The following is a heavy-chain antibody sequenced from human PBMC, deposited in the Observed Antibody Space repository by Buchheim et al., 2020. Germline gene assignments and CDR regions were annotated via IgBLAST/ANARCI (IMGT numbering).Heavy chain of an antibody. J-gene: IGHJ4*02. Sequence: QVQLVQSEAEVKKPGASVKVSCKASGYTFTSYDINWVRQAPGQGLEWMGWMNPNSGNTGYAQKFQGRITMTRNISISPAYMELSSLRSEDTAVYYCARGPGCISTSCPYYFDYWGQGTL. CDR1: GYTFTSYD. D-gene: IGHD2-2*01. V-gene: IGHV1-8*01. CDR2: MNPNSGNT. CDR3: ARGPGCISTSCPYYFDY.